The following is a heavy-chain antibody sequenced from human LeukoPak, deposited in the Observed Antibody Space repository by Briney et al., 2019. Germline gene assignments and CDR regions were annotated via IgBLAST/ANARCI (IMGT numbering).Heavy chain of an antibody. J-gene: IGHJ4*02. Sequence: ASVKVSCKASGYTFTSYYMHWVRQAPGQGLEWMGIINPSGGSTSSAQKFQGRVTMTRDTSTSTVYMELSSLRSEDTAVYYCARDQGLTGYFDYWGQGTLVTVSS. V-gene: IGHV1-46*01. D-gene: IGHD3-9*01. CDR2: INPSGGST. CDR3: ARDQGLTGYFDY. CDR1: GYTFTSYY.